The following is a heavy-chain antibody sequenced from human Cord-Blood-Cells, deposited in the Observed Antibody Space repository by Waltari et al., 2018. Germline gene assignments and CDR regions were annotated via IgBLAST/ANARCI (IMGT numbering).Heavy chain of an antibody. Sequence: QVQLVQSGAEVKKPGASVKVSCKVSGYTLTELSMHWVRQAPGKGLEWMGSFVPEDGKTIYAQKFHGRVTMTEDTSTNTAYMELSSLRSEDTAVYYCASFYNVDTAMVNDNWFDPWGQGTLVTVSS. CDR3: ASFYNVDTAMVNDNWFDP. CDR2: FVPEDGKT. CDR1: GYTLTELS. D-gene: IGHD5-18*01. V-gene: IGHV1-24*01. J-gene: IGHJ5*02.